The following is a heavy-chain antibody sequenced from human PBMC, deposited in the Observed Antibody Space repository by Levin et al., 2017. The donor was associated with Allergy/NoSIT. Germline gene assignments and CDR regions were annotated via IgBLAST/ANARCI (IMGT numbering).Heavy chain of an antibody. D-gene: IGHD6-13*01. CDR2: ITSLSSI. J-gene: IGHJ4*02. V-gene: IGHV3-21*01. Sequence: SCAASGFTFSSYSMSWVRQAPGKGLEWVSTITSLSSIYYADSVKGRFTISRDNAKNSLYLQMNSLRAEETAMYYCAKVDNSTWYFDYWGQGILVTVSS. CDR3: AKVDNSTWYFDY. CDR1: GFTFSSYS.